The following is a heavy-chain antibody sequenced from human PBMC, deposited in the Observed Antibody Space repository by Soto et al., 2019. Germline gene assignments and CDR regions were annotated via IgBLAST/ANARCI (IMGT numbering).Heavy chain of an antibody. CDR3: ARWSVGDSSGYLDY. CDR2: IYYSGST. Sequence: QVQLQESGPGLVKPSQTLSLTCTVSGGSISSGGYYWSWIRQHPGKGLEWIGYIYYSGSTYYNPYLQRRVTIPVDTSKNQFSLKLSSVTAADTAVYYCARWSVGDSSGYLDYWGQGTLVTVSS. D-gene: IGHD3-22*01. CDR1: GGSISSGGYY. J-gene: IGHJ4*02. V-gene: IGHV4-31*03.